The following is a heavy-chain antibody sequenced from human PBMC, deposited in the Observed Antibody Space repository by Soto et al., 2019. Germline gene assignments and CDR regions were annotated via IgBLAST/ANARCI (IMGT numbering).Heavy chain of an antibody. CDR3: APHVSCSGGSCQYDAFAI. J-gene: IGHJ3*02. V-gene: IGHV3-23*01. D-gene: IGHD2-15*01. CDR1: GFTVSSHA. Sequence: EVQVLESGGGLVQPGGSLRLSCEGSGFTVSSHAMTWIRQAPGKGPEWVSTVTADGGPDYADSVKGRFAMSRDTSENTLYLQMNSLGAEDTAAYYCAPHVSCSGGSCQYDAFAIRGQGTMFTVSS. CDR2: VTADGGP.